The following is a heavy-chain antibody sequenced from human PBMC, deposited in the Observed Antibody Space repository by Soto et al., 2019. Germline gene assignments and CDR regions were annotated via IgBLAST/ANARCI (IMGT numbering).Heavy chain of an antibody. CDR2: INHSGST. CDR1: GGSFSCYY. D-gene: IGHD6-6*01. CDR3: ARIAARHHYFGMDV. Sequence: PSETLALTCAVYGGSFSCYYWSWIRQPPGKGLEWIGEINHSGSTNYNPSLKSRVTISVDTSKNQFSLKLSSVTAAGTAVYYCARIAARHHYFGMDVWGQGTTVTVSS. V-gene: IGHV4-34*01. J-gene: IGHJ6*02.